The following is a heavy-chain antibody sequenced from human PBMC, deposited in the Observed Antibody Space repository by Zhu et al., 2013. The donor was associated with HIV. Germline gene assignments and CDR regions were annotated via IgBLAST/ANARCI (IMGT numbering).Heavy chain of an antibody. V-gene: IGHV1-18*01. Sequence: QVQLVQSGAEVKKPGASVKVSCKASGYTFTTSGISWVRQAPGQGLEWMGWISGYNGNTNYAQKFQDRVTLTEDTSTDTAFMELTSLRSEDTAVYYCATGPTYSVSPAWGQGALVTVSS. CDR2: ISGYNGNT. D-gene: IGHD3-16*01. CDR1: GYTFTTSG. J-gene: IGHJ5*02. CDR3: ATGPTYSVSPA.